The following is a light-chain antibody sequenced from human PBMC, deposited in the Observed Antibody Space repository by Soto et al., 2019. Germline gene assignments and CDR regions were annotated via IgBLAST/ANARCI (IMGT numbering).Light chain of an antibody. V-gene: IGKV4-1*01. Sequence: DIVMTQSPDSLAVSLGERATINCKSGQSSLYSSNNKNYLARYQPQPGQPPKLLIYWASTRETGVPDRFSGSGSGTEFNLTISSLQAEDVAVYYCQQYFSPPIPFGQGTKLEIK. CDR1: QSSLYSSNNKNY. CDR3: QQYFSPPIP. J-gene: IGKJ2*01. CDR2: WAS.